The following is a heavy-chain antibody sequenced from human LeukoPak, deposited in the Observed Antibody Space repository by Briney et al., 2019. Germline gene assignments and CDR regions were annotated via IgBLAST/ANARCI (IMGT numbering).Heavy chain of an antibody. D-gene: IGHD3-10*01. J-gene: IGHJ4*02. CDR3: ARAKPKNMVRGLIMRRESRYYFDY. CDR1: GFTFSSYI. CDR2: ISSSSSTI. V-gene: IGHV3-48*04. Sequence: GGSLRLSCAASGFTFSSYIMNWVRQAPGKGLEWVSYISSSSSTIYYADSVKGRFTISRDNAKNSLYLQMNSLRAEDTAVYYCARAKPKNMVRGLIMRRESRYYFDYWGQGTLVTVSS.